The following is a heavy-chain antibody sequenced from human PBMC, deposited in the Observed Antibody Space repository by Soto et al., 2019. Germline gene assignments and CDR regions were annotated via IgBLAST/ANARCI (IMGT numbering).Heavy chain of an antibody. Sequence: GGSLRLSCAASGFTFSSYAMHWVRQAPGKGLEYVSAISSNGGSTYYADSVKGRFTISRDNSKNTLYLQMGSLRAEDMAMYYCARGKLDGDYGYYYGMDVWGQGTTVTVSS. D-gene: IGHD4-17*01. CDR3: ARGKLDGDYGYYYGMDV. J-gene: IGHJ6*02. CDR2: ISSNGGST. V-gene: IGHV3-64*02. CDR1: GFTFSSYA.